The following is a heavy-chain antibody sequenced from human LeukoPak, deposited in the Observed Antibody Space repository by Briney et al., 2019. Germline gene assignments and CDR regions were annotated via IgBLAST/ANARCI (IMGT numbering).Heavy chain of an antibody. CDR3: AKVMGDHVDLQDGFDY. J-gene: IGHJ4*02. CDR1: GFTFSSHA. V-gene: IGHV3-23*01. Sequence: GGSLRLSCTASGFTFSSHAMTWVRQTAGLGLQWVSSITGSGSGAYYADSVKGRVTISRDNSKNTLFLQMDSLRPEDTAMYYCAKVMGDHVDLQDGFDYWGQGTLVTVSS. CDR2: ITGSGSGA. D-gene: IGHD2-21*02.